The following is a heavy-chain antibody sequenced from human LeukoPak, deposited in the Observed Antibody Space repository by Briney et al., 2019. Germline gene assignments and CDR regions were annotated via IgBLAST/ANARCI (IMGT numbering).Heavy chain of an antibody. D-gene: IGHD3-22*01. Sequence: GESLKISCKGSGYSFTSYWIGWVRQMPGKGLEWMGIIYPGDSDTRYSPSFQGQVTISADKSISTAYLQWRSLKASDTAMYYCARVVVFGDSSGYPDYWGQGTLVTVSS. CDR1: GYSFTSYW. V-gene: IGHV5-51*01. J-gene: IGHJ4*02. CDR3: ARVVVFGDSSGYPDY. CDR2: IYPGDSDT.